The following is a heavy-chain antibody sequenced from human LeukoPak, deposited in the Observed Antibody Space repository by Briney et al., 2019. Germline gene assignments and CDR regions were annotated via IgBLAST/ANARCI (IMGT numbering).Heavy chain of an antibody. Sequence: GGSLRLSCAASGFTFSSYCMSWVRQAPGKGLEWVANIKQDGSAKYYVDSVKGRFTISRDNAKNSLYLQMNSLRAEDTAVSYCARVDTYYDFWSGLGTAGFDPWGQGTLVTVSS. V-gene: IGHV3-7*01. J-gene: IGHJ5*02. CDR2: IKQDGSAK. CDR3: ARVDTYYDFWSGLGTAGFDP. D-gene: IGHD3-3*01. CDR1: GFTFSSYC.